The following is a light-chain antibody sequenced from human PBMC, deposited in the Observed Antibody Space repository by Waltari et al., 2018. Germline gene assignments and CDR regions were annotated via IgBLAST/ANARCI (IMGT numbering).Light chain of an antibody. CDR3: GTWDSNLSAWI. J-gene: IGLJ2*01. CDR2: DNH. V-gene: IGLV1-51*01. CDR1: SSNLGSNS. Sequence: QSVLTQPPSVSAAPGQRVTISCSGGSSNLGSNSVSWYQNPPGTAPKLPIYDNHKRPSGIPDRFSGSKSGTSVTLDITGLQTGDEADYYCGTWDSNLSAWIFGGGTKLTVL.